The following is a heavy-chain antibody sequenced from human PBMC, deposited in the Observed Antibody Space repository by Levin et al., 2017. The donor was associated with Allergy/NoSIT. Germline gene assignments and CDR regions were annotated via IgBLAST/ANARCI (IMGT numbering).Heavy chain of an antibody. CDR2: ISSSGSTI. CDR1: GFTFSDYY. CDR3: ATYGDYVEFGG. Sequence: GESLKISCAASGFTFSDYYMSWIRQAPGKGLEWVSYISSSGSTIYYADSVKGRFTISRDNAKNSLYLQMNSLRAEDTAVYYCATYGDYVEFGGWGQGTLVTVSS. D-gene: IGHD4-17*01. J-gene: IGHJ4*02. V-gene: IGHV3-11*01.